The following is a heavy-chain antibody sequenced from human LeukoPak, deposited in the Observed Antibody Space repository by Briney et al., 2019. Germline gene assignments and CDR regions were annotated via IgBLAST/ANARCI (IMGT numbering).Heavy chain of an antibody. CDR1: GYSFTSYW. CDR3: ARQGGNVAARNFDY. D-gene: IGHD6-6*01. CDR2: IYPGDSDT. Sequence: GESVKISCKGSGYSFTSYWIGWVRQMPRKGLEWMGIIYPGDSDTRYSPSFQGQVTISADKSITTAYLQWSSLKASDTAMFYCARQGGNVAARNFDYWGQGTLVTVSS. V-gene: IGHV5-51*01. J-gene: IGHJ4*02.